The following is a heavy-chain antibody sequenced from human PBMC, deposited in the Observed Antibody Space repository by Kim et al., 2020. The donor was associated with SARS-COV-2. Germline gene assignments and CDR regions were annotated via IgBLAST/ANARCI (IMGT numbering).Heavy chain of an antibody. J-gene: IGHJ3*02. D-gene: IGHD3-22*01. CDR3: ARDRGRITMIVVVNDAFDI. CDR1: GGSISSSNW. CDR2: IYHSGST. Sequence: SETLSLTCAVSGGSISSSNWWRWVRQPPGKGLGWIGEIYHSGSTNYNPSLKRRVTISVDKSKNQFSLKLSSVTAADTAVYYCARDRGRITMIVVVNDAFDIWGQGTMGTVSS. V-gene: IGHV4-4*02.